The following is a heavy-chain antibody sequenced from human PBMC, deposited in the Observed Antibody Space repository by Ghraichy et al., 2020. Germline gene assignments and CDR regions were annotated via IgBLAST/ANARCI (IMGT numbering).Heavy chain of an antibody. D-gene: IGHD2-21*01. Sequence: GESLRLSCAASGFTFSSSAMHWVRQAPGKGLEWVAFIRYDGNNKFYADSVKGRFTISRDNSKNTLYLQMNGLRAEDTAVYYCAKSPLSGCSGGYCYFNYYMDVWGKGTTVTVSS. V-gene: IGHV3-30*02. CDR2: IRYDGNNK. J-gene: IGHJ6*03. CDR3: AKSPLSGCSGGYCYFNYYMDV. CDR1: GFTFSSSA.